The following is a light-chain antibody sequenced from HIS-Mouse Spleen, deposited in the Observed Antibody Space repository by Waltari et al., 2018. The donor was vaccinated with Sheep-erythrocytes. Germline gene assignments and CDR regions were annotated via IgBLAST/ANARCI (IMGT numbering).Light chain of an antibody. CDR2: AAS. CDR1: QGIRND. Sequence: AIQMTQSPSSLSASVGDRVTITCRASQGIRNDLGWYQQKPGKAPKLLTYAASSLQSGVPSRFGGRGSGTDFTLTISSLQPEDFVTYYCLQDYNYPFTFGQGTKLEIK. V-gene: IGKV1-6*01. CDR3: LQDYNYPFT. J-gene: IGKJ2*01.